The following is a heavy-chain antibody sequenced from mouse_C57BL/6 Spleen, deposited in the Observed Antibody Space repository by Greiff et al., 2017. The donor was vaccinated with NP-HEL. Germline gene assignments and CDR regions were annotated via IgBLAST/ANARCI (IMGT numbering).Heavy chain of an antibody. V-gene: IGHV3-6*01. CDR1: GYSITSGYY. CDR2: ISYDGSN. Sequence: DVKLVESGPGLVKPSQSLSLTCSVTGYSITSGYYWNWIRQFPGNKLEWMGYISYDGSNNYNPSLKNRISITRDTSKNQFFLKLNSVTTEDTATYYCARGTLRGGWFAYWGQGTLVTVSA. J-gene: IGHJ3*01. CDR3: ARGTLRGGWFAY. D-gene: IGHD1-1*01.